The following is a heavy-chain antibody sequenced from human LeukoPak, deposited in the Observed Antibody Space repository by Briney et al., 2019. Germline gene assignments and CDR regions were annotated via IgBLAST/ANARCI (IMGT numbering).Heavy chain of an antibody. CDR1: GFTFSSYG. D-gene: IGHD6-13*01. V-gene: IGHV3-30*02. CDR2: IRYDGSNK. J-gene: IGHJ4*02. Sequence: SGGSLRLSCAASGFTFSSYGMHWVRQAPGKGLEWVAFIRYDGSNKYYADSVKGRFTISRDNSKNTLYLQMNSLRAEDTAVYYCASFLPWEDSSSWYYFDYWGQGTLVTVSS. CDR3: ASFLPWEDSSSWYYFDY.